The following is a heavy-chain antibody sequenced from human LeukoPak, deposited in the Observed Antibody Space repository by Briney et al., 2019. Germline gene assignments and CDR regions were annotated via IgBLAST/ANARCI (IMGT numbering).Heavy chain of an antibody. CDR2: ISGGGITT. V-gene: IGHV3-23*01. CDR1: GFTFSSYG. Sequence: GGSLRLSCAASGFTFSSYGMSWVRQAPGKGLEWVSAISGGGITTYFADSVKGRFTISRDNSKNTLYLQMSSLRAEDTAVYYCAKDQADCSSSSSCYERGFDYWGQGTLVTVSS. J-gene: IGHJ4*02. CDR3: AKDQADCSSSSSCYERGFDY. D-gene: IGHD2-2*01.